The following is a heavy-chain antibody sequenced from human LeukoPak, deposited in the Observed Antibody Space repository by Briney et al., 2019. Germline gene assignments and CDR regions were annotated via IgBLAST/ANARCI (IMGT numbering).Heavy chain of an antibody. V-gene: IGHV1-2*06. CDR3: ARESSSPSSEDFDY. CDR2: NNPNTGDT. J-gene: IGHJ4*02. CDR1: GYNFIGYY. Sequence: VASVKVSCKASGYNFIGYYMHWVRQAPGQGPEWMGLNNPNTGDTNYAQKFQGRVTMTRDTSISTAYMELSGLRSDDTAVYYCARESSSPSSEDFDYWGQGTLVTVSS. D-gene: IGHD6-6*01.